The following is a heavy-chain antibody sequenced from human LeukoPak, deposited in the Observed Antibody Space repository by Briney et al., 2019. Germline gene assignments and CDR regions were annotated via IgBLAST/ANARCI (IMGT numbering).Heavy chain of an antibody. CDR1: GFTFSSYA. J-gene: IGHJ4*02. CDR3: AKDLSVSVSSDY. D-gene: IGHD2-15*01. CDR2: ISGSGGST. V-gene: IGHV3-23*01. Sequence: GGSLRLSCAASGFTFSSYAMSWVRQAPGKGLKWVSAISGSGGSTYYADSVKGRFTTSRDNSKNTLYLQMNSLRAEDTAVYYCAKDLSVSVSSDYWGQGTLVTVSS.